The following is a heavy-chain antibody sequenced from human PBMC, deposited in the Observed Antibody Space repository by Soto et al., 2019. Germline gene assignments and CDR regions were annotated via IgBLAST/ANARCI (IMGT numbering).Heavy chain of an antibody. D-gene: IGHD2-2*02. CDR2: INHSGST. CDR3: ARGVGFCSSTSCYNERYYYGMDV. J-gene: IGHJ6*02. Sequence: SETLSLTCAVYGGSFSGYYWSWIRQPPGKGLEWIGEINHSGSTNYNPSLKSRVTISVDTSKNQFSLKLSSVTAADTAVYYCARGVGFCSSTSCYNERYYYGMDVWGQGTTVTAP. CDR1: GGSFSGYY. V-gene: IGHV4-34*01.